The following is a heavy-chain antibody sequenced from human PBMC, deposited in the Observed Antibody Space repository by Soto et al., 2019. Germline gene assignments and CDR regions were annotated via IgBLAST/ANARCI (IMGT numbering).Heavy chain of an antibody. CDR3: SRGWGSIVVVVAATPKYFDY. D-gene: IGHD2-15*01. V-gene: IGHV4-34*01. Sequence: SETLSLTCAVYGGSFSGYYWSWIRQPPGKGLEWIGEINHSGSTNYNPSLKSRVTISVDTSKNQFSLKLSSVTAADTAVYYCSRGWGSIVVVVAATPKYFDYWGQGTLVTVSS. J-gene: IGHJ4*02. CDR1: GGSFSGYY. CDR2: INHSGST.